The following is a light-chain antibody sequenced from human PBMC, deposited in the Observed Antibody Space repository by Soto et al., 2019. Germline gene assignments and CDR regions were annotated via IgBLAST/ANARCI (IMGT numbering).Light chain of an antibody. V-gene: IGLV1-51*01. CDR2: DNN. Sequence: QSALTQPPSVSAAPGQKVTISCSGSSSNIGNNYVSRYQQLPGTAPKLLIYDNNKRPSGIPDRFSGSKSGTSATLGITGLQTGDEADYYCGTWDSSLSALYVFGTGTKVTVL. CDR1: SSNIGNNY. CDR3: GTWDSSLSALYV. J-gene: IGLJ1*01.